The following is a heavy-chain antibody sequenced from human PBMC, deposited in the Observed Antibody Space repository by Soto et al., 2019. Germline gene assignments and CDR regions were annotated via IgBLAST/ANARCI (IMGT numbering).Heavy chain of an antibody. CDR3: ARDPLRGSPGYFDH. J-gene: IGHJ4*02. D-gene: IGHD1-1*01. Sequence: QVRLVESGGGVVQPGGSLRLSCAASGFTLRTYPMHWLRQTPGKGLEWLTVLSFDGKVKHYADSVGGRFTISRDISENTLYLQMNSLRGEDTAVYYCARDPLRGSPGYFDHWGQGTLVTVSS. CDR2: LSFDGKVK. V-gene: IGHV3-30*04. CDR1: GFTLRTYP.